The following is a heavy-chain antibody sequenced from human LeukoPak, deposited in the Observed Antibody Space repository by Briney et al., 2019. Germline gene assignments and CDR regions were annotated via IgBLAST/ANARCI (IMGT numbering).Heavy chain of an antibody. Sequence: GESLSLSCAASGLTFSSYDMSWVRQAPGKGLEWFSAISRSGGSTYYADYVKGRFTISRDNSKNTPYLEMNSRRAEDTAVYYCEWVYRSSYYYGMDVWGQGTKVTVSS. CDR2: ISRSGGST. CDR1: GLTFSSYD. V-gene: IGHV3-23*01. J-gene: IGHJ6*02. D-gene: IGHD6-6*01. CDR3: EWVYRSSYYYGMDV.